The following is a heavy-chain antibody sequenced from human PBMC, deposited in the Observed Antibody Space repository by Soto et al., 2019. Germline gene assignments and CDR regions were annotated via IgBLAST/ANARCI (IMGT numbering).Heavy chain of an antibody. J-gene: IGHJ4*02. CDR1: GGSTSSYY. V-gene: IGHV4-59*08. D-gene: IGHD1-26*01. Sequence: QVQLQESGPGLVKPSETLSLTCTVTGGSTSSYYWSWLRQPPGKGLEWIGYNSYSGSTDYNPSLKSRVTISVDTSKNQFSLKLSSATAADTPVYYCARHGGSYSFDYWGQGTLVTVSS. CDR2: NSYSGST. CDR3: ARHGGSYSFDY.